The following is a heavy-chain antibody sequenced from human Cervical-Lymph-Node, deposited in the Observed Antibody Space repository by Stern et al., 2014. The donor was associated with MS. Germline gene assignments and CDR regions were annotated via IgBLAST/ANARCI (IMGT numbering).Heavy chain of an antibody. V-gene: IGHV1-2*02. CDR2: INPDSGCT. CDR3: ARDGSYLTTVTTTGFQH. CDR1: GDTITASY. D-gene: IGHD4-17*01. Sequence: QMQLGQSGAEVKKPGASVKVSCKASGDTITASYMHWVRQAPGQGLEWMAWINPDSGCTNYAPKFQGRVTMTRDTSISTVYMELTRLRSDDTAVYFCARDGSYLTTVTTTGFQHWGQGTLVTVSS. J-gene: IGHJ1*01.